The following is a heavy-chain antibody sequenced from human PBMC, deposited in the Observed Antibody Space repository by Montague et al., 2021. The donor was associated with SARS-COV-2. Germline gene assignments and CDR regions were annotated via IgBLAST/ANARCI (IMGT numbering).Heavy chain of an antibody. CDR2: IYSSGSA. CDR1: GGSNNDYY. V-gene: IGHV4-4*07. Sequence: SETLSLTCTVSGGSNNDYYWTWVRQPAGEGLEWIGRIYSSGSANYNPXLESRVTMSLDTSKNQFSLNVNSVTAADTAVYYCARVLPDPVRTQYAFDIWGQGTLVTVSS. J-gene: IGHJ3*02. CDR3: ARVLPDPVRTQYAFDI.